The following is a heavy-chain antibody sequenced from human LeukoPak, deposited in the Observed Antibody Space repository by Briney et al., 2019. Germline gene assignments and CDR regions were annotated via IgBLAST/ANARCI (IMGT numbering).Heavy chain of an antibody. D-gene: IGHD1-1*01. CDR2: IYPGDSDT. CDR3: ARERPHDAFDI. V-gene: IGHV5-51*01. CDR1: GYTFTSYW. J-gene: IGHJ3*02. Sequence: GESLKISCKGSGYTFTSYWIGWVRQMPGKGLEWMGIIYPGDSDTRYSPSFQGQVTISADKSISTAHLQWSSLKASDTAMYYCARERPHDAFDIWGQGTMVTVSS.